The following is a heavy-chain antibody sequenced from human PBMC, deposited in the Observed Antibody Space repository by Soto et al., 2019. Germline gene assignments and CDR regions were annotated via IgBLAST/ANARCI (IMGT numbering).Heavy chain of an antibody. D-gene: IGHD7-27*01. Sequence: SDTLSHTCTVSGGSISSSAYCWSWIRQSPDKGLEWIGHIYDGGTTYSSPSLKGRVTISADTSETQFSLKLNSVSAADTAVYYCARGPSGDKVDYWGQG. CDR3: ARGPSGDKVDY. J-gene: IGHJ4*02. CDR1: GGSISSSAYC. CDR2: IYDGGTT. V-gene: IGHV4-30-4*02.